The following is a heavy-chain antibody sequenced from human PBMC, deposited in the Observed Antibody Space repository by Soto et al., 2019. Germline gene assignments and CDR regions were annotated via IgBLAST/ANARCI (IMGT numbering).Heavy chain of an antibody. CDR2: ISSSSSYI. J-gene: IGHJ6*02. CDR1: GFTFSSYS. Sequence: GGSLRLACAASGFTFSSYSMNWVRQAPGKGLEWVSSISSSSSYIYYADSVKGRFTISRDNAKNSLYLQMNSLRAEDTAVYYCARDPPGYYGSGSPYYYYGMDVWGQGTTVTVS. V-gene: IGHV3-21*01. D-gene: IGHD3-10*01. CDR3: ARDPPGYYGSGSPYYYYGMDV.